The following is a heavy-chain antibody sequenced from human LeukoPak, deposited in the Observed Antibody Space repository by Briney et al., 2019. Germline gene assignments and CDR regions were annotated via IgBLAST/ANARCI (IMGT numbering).Heavy chain of an antibody. Sequence: STYYADSVKGRFTISRDNSKNTLYLQMSSLRAEDTAVYYCVKDGSGSYYTYYFGYWGQGTLVTVSS. V-gene: IGHV3-64D*06. CDR3: VKDGSGSYYTYYFGY. D-gene: IGHD3-10*01. J-gene: IGHJ4*02. CDR2: ST.